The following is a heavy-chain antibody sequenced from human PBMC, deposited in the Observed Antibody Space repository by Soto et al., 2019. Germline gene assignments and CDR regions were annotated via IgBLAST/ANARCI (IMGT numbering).Heavy chain of an antibody. Sequence: QVQLQESGPGLVKPSGTLSLTCAVSGGSISSSNWWSWVRQPPGKGLEWIGEIYHSGSTNYNPSLKSRFTISVDKSKNQFSLKLSSVTAADTAVYSCARDGDYYDSSGYSDAFDIWGQGTMVTVSS. CDR3: ARDGDYYDSSGYSDAFDI. CDR2: IYHSGST. D-gene: IGHD3-22*01. J-gene: IGHJ3*02. CDR1: GGSISSSNW. V-gene: IGHV4-4*02.